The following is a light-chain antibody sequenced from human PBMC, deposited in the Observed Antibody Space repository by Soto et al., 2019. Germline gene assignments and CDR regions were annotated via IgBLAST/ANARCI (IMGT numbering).Light chain of an antibody. CDR2: GAS. V-gene: IGKV3-15*01. Sequence: EIVLTQSPGTLSLSPGERATLSCRASQTLTSSYLAWYQQKPGQAPRLLIYGASTRATGIPARFSGSGSGTEFTLTISSLQSEDFAVYYCQQYNNWPWTFGQGTKVDNK. CDR1: QTLTSSY. CDR3: QQYNNWPWT. J-gene: IGKJ1*01.